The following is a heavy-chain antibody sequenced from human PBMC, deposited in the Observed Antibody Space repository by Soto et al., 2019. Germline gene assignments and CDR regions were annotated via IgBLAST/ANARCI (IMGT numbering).Heavy chain of an antibody. J-gene: IGHJ3*02. Sequence: QVQLVQSGAEVKKPGASVKVSCKASGYTFTSYAMHWVRQAPGQRLEWMGWINAGNGNTKYSQKFQGRVTSTRDTSASTAYMERSSLRSEDTAVYYCARDNQWLVPYAFDIWGQGTMVTVSS. V-gene: IGHV1-3*01. D-gene: IGHD6-19*01. CDR1: GYTFTSYA. CDR2: INAGNGNT. CDR3: ARDNQWLVPYAFDI.